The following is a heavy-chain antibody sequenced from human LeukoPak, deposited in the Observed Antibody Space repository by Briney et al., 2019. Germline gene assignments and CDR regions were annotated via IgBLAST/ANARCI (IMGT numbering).Heavy chain of an antibody. Sequence: PSETLSLTCTVSGGSISSHYWSWIRQPPGKGLEWIGYIYYSGSTNYNLSLKSRVTISVDTSKNQFSLKLSSVTAADTAVYYCARAPMVRGVTFDYWGQGTLVTVSS. V-gene: IGHV4-59*11. CDR1: GGSISSHY. J-gene: IGHJ4*02. CDR2: IYYSGST. D-gene: IGHD3-10*01. CDR3: ARAPMVRGVTFDY.